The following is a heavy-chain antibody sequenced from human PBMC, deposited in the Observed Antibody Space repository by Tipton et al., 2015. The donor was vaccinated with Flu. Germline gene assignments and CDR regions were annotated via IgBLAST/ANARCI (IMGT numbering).Heavy chain of an antibody. CDR3: ATDYGDYPY. J-gene: IGHJ4*02. Sequence: SLRLSCAASGFTFSSYDMHWVRQAPGKGLEWVAVIWYDGSNKYYADSVKGRFTISRDNPKNTLYLQMNSLRAEDTAMYYCATDYGDYPYWGQGTLVTVSS. CDR2: IWYDGSNK. D-gene: IGHD4-17*01. CDR1: GFTFSSYD. V-gene: IGHV3-33*01.